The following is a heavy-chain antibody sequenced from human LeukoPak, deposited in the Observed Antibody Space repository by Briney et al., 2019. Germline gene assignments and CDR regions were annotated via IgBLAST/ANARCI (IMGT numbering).Heavy chain of an antibody. D-gene: IGHD3-10*01. Sequence: QAGGSLRLSCAASGFTFSSYTMHWVRQAPGKGLEWVAVISYDLSSKYYADSVKGRFTISRDNSKNTLYLQMNNLRAEDTAVYYCARGPDRSGFDYWGQGALVTVSS. CDR3: ARGPDRSGFDY. CDR2: ISYDLSSK. CDR1: GFTFSSYT. J-gene: IGHJ4*02. V-gene: IGHV3-30-3*01.